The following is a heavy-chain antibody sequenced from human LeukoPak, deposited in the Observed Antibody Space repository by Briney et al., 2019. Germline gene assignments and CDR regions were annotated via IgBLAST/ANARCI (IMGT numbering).Heavy chain of an antibody. CDR3: ARAGIAAAGRPYYYYGMDV. CDR2: INPNSGGT. Sequence: ASVKVSCKASGYTFTGYYMHWVRQAPGQGLEWMGWINPNSGGTNYAQKFQGWVTMTRDTSISTAYMELSRLRSDDTAVYYCARAGIAAAGRPYYYYGMDVWGQGTTVTVSS. J-gene: IGHJ6*02. CDR1: GYTFTGYY. D-gene: IGHD6-13*01. V-gene: IGHV1-2*04.